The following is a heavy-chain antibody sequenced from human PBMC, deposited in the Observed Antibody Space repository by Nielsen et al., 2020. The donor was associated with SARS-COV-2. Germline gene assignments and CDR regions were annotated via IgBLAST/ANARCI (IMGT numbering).Heavy chain of an antibody. D-gene: IGHD6-19*01. V-gene: IGHV4-38-2*02. Sequence: LETLSLTCTVSGYSISSGYYWGWIRQPPGKGLEWIGSIYHSGSTYYNPSLKSRVTISVDTSKNQFSLKLSSVTAADTAVYYCVEQWLGLWDYWGQGTLVTVSS. CDR3: VEQWLGLWDY. CDR2: IYHSGST. J-gene: IGHJ4*02. CDR1: GYSISSGYY.